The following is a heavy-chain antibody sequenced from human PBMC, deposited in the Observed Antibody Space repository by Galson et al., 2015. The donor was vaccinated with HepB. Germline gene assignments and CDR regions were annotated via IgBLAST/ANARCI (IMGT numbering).Heavy chain of an antibody. CDR1: GFTFNNYA. CDR3: AKAPYLTGEGYFDY. V-gene: IGHV3-23*01. J-gene: IGHJ4*02. Sequence: SLRLSCAASGFTFNNYAMSWVRQAPGKGLEWVSSISGSGGSTFYSDSVKGRFTISRDNSKNMLYLQMNSLRAEDTAVYYCAKAPYLTGEGYFDYWGQGTLVTVSS. D-gene: IGHD7-27*01. CDR2: ISGSGGST.